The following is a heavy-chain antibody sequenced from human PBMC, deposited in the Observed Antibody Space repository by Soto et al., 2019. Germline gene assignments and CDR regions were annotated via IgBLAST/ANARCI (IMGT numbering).Heavy chain of an antibody. V-gene: IGHV4-61*01. CDR1: GASVTSDSCY. CDR3: ARDDNIGWFFS. J-gene: IGHJ5*02. CDR2: IYHTGST. Sequence: QVQLQESGPGLVKPSETLSLTCTVSGASVTSDSCYWSWIRQPPGKGLEWIASIYHTGSTKYNPSLKSRVTRSLDGSQNNFSLRLSSVAAADTAIYYCARDDNIGWFFSWGQGTLVTVSS. D-gene: IGHD6-19*01.